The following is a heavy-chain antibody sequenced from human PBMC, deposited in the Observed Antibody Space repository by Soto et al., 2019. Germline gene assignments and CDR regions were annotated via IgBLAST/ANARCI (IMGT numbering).Heavy chain of an antibody. CDR1: GFTFSNST. CDR2: ITSSGSFI. J-gene: IGHJ4*02. CDR3: ARVPAASDRTAFYYVSKFFYFDY. Sequence: VGSVRLSCAASGFTFSNSTMNWVRQAPGKGLEWVACITSSGSFIYYADSMKGRFTISRDDAKKSLYLQMNSLRAEDTAVYYCARVPAASDRTAFYYVSKFFYFDYWGRGTQVTVSS. D-gene: IGHD3-22*01. V-gene: IGHV3-21*01.